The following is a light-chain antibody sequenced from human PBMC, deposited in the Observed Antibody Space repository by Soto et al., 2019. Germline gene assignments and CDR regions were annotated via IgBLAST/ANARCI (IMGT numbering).Light chain of an antibody. CDR3: QQYGTFRT. V-gene: IGKV3-20*01. J-gene: IGKJ1*01. CDR2: GAC. Sequence: EIVLTQSPGNLSLSPGESATLSCRAIQSVSNYLAWYQPKPGRAPRLLIYGACSRATGIPDRFSGSGSGTYFTLTISRLEPEDFAVYYCQQYGTFRTFGQGTKVEIK. CDR1: QSVSNY.